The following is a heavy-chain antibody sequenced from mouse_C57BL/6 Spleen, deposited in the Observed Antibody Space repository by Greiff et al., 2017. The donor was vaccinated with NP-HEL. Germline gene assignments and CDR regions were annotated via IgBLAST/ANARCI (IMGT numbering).Heavy chain of an antibody. D-gene: IGHD1-1*01. V-gene: IGHV1-76*01. J-gene: IGHJ1*03. CDR2: IYPGSGNT. CDR1: GYTFTDYY. CDR3: AREGKYYYGSSSYWYFDV. Sequence: QVQLKQSGAELVRPGASVKLSCKASGYTFTDYYINWVKQRPGQGLEWIARIYPGSGNTYYNEKFKGKATLTAEKSSSTAYMQLSSLTSEDSAVYFCAREGKYYYGSSSYWYFDVWGTGTTVTVSS.